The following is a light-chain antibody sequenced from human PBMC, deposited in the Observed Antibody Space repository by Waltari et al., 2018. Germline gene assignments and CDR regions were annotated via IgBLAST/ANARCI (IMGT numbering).Light chain of an antibody. CDR3: YSPDGSDNHAPWV. V-gene: IGLV3-10*01. J-gene: IGLJ3*02. CDR2: EDT. CDR1: ALPQKY. Sequence: SYELTQPPSVSVSPGQTARITCSGDALPQKYAYWYQQKSGQAPVLVIDEDTKRPSGLPEGFSGSSAGTWVTLIISGAQVEDEADYYCYSPDGSDNHAPWVYGGGTKLTVL.